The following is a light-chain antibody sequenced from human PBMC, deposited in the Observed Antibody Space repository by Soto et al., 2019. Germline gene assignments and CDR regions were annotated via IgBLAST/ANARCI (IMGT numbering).Light chain of an antibody. J-gene: IGKJ1*01. V-gene: IGKV3-20*01. CDR1: QSVSSSF. Sequence: EIVLAQSPGTLSLSPGESATLSCRASQSVSSSFLAWYQQKAGQAPRLLIAGASRRATDIPDRFSGSGSGTDFTLTISRLEPEDFAVYYCQQYVSSPWAFGQGTKVDTK. CDR2: GAS. CDR3: QQYVSSPWA.